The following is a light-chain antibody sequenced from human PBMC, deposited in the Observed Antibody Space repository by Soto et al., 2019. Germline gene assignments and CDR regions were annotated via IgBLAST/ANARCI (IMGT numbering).Light chain of an antibody. V-gene: IGKV3-15*01. Sequence: EIVMTQSPATLSVSPGERATLSCTASHYIYSNVAWFQLRPGQAPRLLIYRASTRATGTPARFSGSGSGTEFTLTITSLQSEDFALYYCQQYHNLWTFGQGTEVEIK. CDR2: RAS. CDR1: HYIYSN. CDR3: QQYHNLWT. J-gene: IGKJ1*01.